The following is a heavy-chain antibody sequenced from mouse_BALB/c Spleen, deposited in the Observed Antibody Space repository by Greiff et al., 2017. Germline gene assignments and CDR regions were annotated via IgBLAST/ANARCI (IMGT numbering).Heavy chain of an antibody. CDR2: IRNKANGYTT. V-gene: IGHV7-3*02. D-gene: IGHD1-1*01. Sequence: EVQRVESGGGLVQPGGSLRLSCATSGFTFTDYYMSWVRQPPGKALEWLGFIRNKANGYTTEYSASVKGRFTISRDNSQSILYLQMNTLRAEDSATYYCARDYYSYYYAMDYWGQGTSVTVSS. CDR1: GFTFTDYY. CDR3: ARDYYSYYYAMDY. J-gene: IGHJ4*01.